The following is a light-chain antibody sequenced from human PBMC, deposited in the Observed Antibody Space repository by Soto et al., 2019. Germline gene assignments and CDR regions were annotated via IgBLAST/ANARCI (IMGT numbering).Light chain of an antibody. J-gene: IGLJ1*01. V-gene: IGLV1-40*01. CDR3: QSYERSLGDVV. Sequence: QSVLTQPPSVSGAPGQRVTISCTGSSSNIGAGYDVHWYQQLPGAAPKLLIFGNNNRPSRVPDRFSGSKSGTSASLAITGLQAEDEADYYCQSYERSLGDVVFGTGTKVTVL. CDR2: GNN. CDR1: SSNIGAGYD.